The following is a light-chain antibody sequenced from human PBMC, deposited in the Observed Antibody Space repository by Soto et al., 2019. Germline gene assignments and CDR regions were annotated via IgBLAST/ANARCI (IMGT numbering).Light chain of an antibody. Sequence: EIVMTQSPASLSVSPGEGATLSCRASHTVASNLAWYQQKPGQAPRLLIHGASTRATGAPARFSGSGSGTDFTLTISSLQSEDFAVYYCQQYHNWPPQYTFGQGTKLQIK. V-gene: IGKV3-15*01. CDR3: QQYHNWPPQYT. CDR1: HTVASN. J-gene: IGKJ2*01. CDR2: GAS.